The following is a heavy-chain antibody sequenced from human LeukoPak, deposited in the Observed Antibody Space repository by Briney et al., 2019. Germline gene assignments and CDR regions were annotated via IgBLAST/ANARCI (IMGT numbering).Heavy chain of an antibody. CDR2: IYDSGST. Sequence: SETLSLTCTVSGGSIRSSYYYWGWIRQPPGKGLEWIGSIYDSGSTYYNPSLKSRVTISVDTSKNQFSLKLSSVTAADTAVYYCARTAYDSSGNFFDYWGQGTLVTVSS. D-gene: IGHD3-22*01. CDR3: ARTAYDSSGNFFDY. J-gene: IGHJ4*02. CDR1: GGSIRSSYYY. V-gene: IGHV4-39*07.